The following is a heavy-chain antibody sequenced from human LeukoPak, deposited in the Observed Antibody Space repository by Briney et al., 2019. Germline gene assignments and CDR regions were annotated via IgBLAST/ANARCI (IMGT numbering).Heavy chain of an antibody. Sequence: ASVKVSCKASGYTFTSYYMHWVRQAPGQGLEWMGIINPSGGSTSYAQKFQGRVTMTRNTSISTAYMELSSLRSEDTAVYYCARGIDCSSTSCPRYYYYYYGMDVWGQGTTVTVSS. D-gene: IGHD2-2*01. CDR3: ARGIDCSSTSCPRYYYYYYGMDV. J-gene: IGHJ6*02. CDR1: GYTFTSYY. CDR2: INPSGGST. V-gene: IGHV1-46*01.